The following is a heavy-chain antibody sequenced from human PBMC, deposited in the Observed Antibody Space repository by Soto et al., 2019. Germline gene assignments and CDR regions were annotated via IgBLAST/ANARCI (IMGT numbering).Heavy chain of an antibody. CDR3: AKELSPYSSSWFDY. Sequence: GGSLRLSCAASGFTFSNSGMSWVRQAPGKGLEWVSGISGSGGTTYYADSVKGRFTISRDNSKNTLYLQMNSLRAEDTAVYYCAKELSPYSSSWFDYWGQGSLVTVSS. J-gene: IGHJ4*02. CDR1: GFTFSNSG. D-gene: IGHD6-13*01. CDR2: ISGSGGTT. V-gene: IGHV3-23*01.